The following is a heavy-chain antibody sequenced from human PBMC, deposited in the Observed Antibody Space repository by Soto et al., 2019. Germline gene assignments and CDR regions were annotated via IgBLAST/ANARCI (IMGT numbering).Heavy chain of an antibody. CDR2: INHSGNT. V-gene: IGHV4-34*01. CDR1: GKSLSGYY. Sequence: QVQLQQWGAGLLKPSETLSLTCAVNGKSLSGYYWSWIRQPPGKALEWIGEINHSGNTNYNPSLKSRVTISVDTSKNQLFLNLSSVTAADTAMYYCARHHVRGRTIAGAAEFWGQGTLVTVSS. J-gene: IGHJ4*02. D-gene: IGHD1-26*01. CDR3: ARHHVRGRTIAGAAEF.